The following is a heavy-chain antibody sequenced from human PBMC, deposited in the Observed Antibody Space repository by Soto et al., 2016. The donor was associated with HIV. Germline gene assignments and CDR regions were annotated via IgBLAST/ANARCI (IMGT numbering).Heavy chain of an antibody. V-gene: IGHV3-66*01. J-gene: IGHJ4*02. D-gene: IGHD6-13*01. Sequence: EVQLVESGGGLVQPGGSLRLSCAASGFTVSSNYMSWVRQAPGKGLEWVSVIYSGGSTYYADSVKGRFTISRDNSKNTLYLQMNSLRAEDTAVYYCARAHSSSWYGGSYFDYWGQGTLVTVSS. CDR1: GFTVSSNY. CDR2: IYSGGST. CDR3: ARAHSSSWYGGSYFDY.